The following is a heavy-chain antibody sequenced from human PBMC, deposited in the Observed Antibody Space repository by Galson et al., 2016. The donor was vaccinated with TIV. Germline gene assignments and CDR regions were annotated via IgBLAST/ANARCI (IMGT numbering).Heavy chain of an antibody. CDR3: ARDRGSMTMILVVDYYYGMDV. CDR2: ISAYSGDT. D-gene: IGHD3-22*01. J-gene: IGHJ6*02. CDR1: DYTFSKYG. Sequence: SVKVSCKASDYTFSKYGISWVRQAPGQGLEWMGWISAYSGDTNYAQKLQGRVTVTTDTSTSTAYMELRSLRSDDTAVYYCARDRGSMTMILVVDYYYGMDVWGQGTTVTVSS. V-gene: IGHV1-18*04.